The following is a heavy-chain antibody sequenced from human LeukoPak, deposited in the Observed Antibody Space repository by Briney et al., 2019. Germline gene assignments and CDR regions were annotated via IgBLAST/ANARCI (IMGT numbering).Heavy chain of an antibody. CDR1: GGSISSGPYY. Sequence: PSETLSLTCTVSGGSISSGPYYWSWIRKPAGKGLEWIGCIYTSGSANYNPSLKSRLTLSVDTSKNQFSLKLSSVTAADTAVYYCARVSDVGVFIPYAFDIWGQGTMVTVSS. V-gene: IGHV4-61*02. J-gene: IGHJ3*02. CDR3: ARVSDVGVFIPYAFDI. D-gene: IGHD3-16*01. CDR2: IYTSGSA.